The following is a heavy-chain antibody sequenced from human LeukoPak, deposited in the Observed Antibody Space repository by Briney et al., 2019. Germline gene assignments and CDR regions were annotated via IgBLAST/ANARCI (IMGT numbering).Heavy chain of an antibody. Sequence: SETLSLTCTVSGYSISTGYFWAWIRQPRGKGLEWIGSISHGAGTYYSPSLKSRVTMSVDTSKNQFSVNPNSVTAADTAVYYCARDHDVWVAPYLDYWGQGNLVSVSS. CDR1: GYSISTGYF. J-gene: IGHJ4*02. CDR2: ISHGAGT. D-gene: IGHD5-12*01. CDR3: ARDHDVWVAPYLDY. V-gene: IGHV4-38-2*02.